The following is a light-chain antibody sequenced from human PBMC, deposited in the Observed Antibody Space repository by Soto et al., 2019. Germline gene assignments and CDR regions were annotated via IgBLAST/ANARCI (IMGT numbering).Light chain of an antibody. CDR1: QSISNW. J-gene: IGKJ3*01. CDR2: KAS. CDR3: QQYKSSPFT. Sequence: DIQMTQSPSTLSASVGDRVTITCRASQSISNWLAWYQQKPGKAPKLLISKASKLESGVPSRFTGSGSGTEFTLTISSLQPDDFATYYCQQYKSSPFTFGPGAKVGVK. V-gene: IGKV1-5*03.